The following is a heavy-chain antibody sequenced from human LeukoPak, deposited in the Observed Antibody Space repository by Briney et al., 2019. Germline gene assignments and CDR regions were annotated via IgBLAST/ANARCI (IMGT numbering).Heavy chain of an antibody. CDR1: GFTVSSNY. CDR3: ASNRVGYSIDY. J-gene: IGHJ4*02. D-gene: IGHD5-24*01. CDR2: IYGSGTT. Sequence: PGGSLRLSCAASGFTVSSNYMSWVRQAPGKGLEWVSLIYGSGTTYYPDSVKGRFTISRDNSKNTLYLQMNSRRAEDTAVYYCASNRVGYSIDYWGQGTLVTVSS. V-gene: IGHV3-66*02.